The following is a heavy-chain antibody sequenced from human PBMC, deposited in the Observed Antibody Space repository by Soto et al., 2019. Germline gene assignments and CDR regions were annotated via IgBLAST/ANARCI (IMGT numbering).Heavy chain of an antibody. Sequence: GGSLRLSCAASGFTFSSYSMNWVRQAPGKGLEWVSYISSSSSTIYYADSVKGRFTISRDNAKNSLYLQMNSLRAEDTAGYYCARPAEPYGSGGHNWFDPWGQGTLVTVSS. CDR3: ARPAEPYGSGGHNWFDP. D-gene: IGHD3-10*01. J-gene: IGHJ5*02. CDR1: GFTFSSYS. V-gene: IGHV3-48*01. CDR2: ISSSSSTI.